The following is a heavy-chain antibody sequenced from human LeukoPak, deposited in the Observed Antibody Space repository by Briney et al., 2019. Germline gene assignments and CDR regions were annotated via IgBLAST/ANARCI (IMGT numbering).Heavy chain of an antibody. D-gene: IGHD3-22*01. CDR3: AREGYYDSSGKTDY. CDR1: GGTFSSYA. CDR2: IIPIFGTA. Sequence: ASVKVSCKASGGTFSSYAISWVRQAPGQGLEWMGGIIPIFGTANYAQKFQGRVTITADESTSTAYMELSSLRSEDTAVYYCAREGYYDSSGKTDYWGQGTLVTVSS. V-gene: IGHV1-69*13. J-gene: IGHJ4*02.